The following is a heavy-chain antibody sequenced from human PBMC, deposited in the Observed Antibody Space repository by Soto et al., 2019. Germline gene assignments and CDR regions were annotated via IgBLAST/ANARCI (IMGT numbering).Heavy chain of an antibody. V-gene: IGHV1-2*04. J-gene: IGHJ3*02. CDR3: ATSGSCSSTSCYAFDI. D-gene: IGHD2-2*01. CDR1: GYTFTGYH. Sequence: QVQLVQSGAEVKKPGASVKVSCKASGYTFTGYHMHWVRQAPGQGLEWMGWINPNSGDTNYAQNFQGWVTMTRDTSSSTAYMELSRLRSDDTAVYYCATSGSCSSTSCYAFDIGGQGTMVTVSS. CDR2: INPNSGDT.